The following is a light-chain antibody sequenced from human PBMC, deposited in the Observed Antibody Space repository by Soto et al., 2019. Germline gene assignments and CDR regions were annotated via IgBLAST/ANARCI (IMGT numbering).Light chain of an antibody. J-gene: IGKJ5*01. CDR1: QSISSD. CDR3: QQYGSSPIT. Sequence: IVMTQSPATLSVSPGERATLSCRASQSISSDLVWYQQKPGQAPRLHIYGASSRATGIPDRFSGSGSGTDFTLSISRLEPEDFAVYYCQQYGSSPITFGQGTRLEIK. V-gene: IGKV3-20*01. CDR2: GAS.